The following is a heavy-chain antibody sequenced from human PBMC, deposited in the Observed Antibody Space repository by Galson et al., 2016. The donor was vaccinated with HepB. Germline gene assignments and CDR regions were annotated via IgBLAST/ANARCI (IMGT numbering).Heavy chain of an antibody. CDR2: ISYDGTNK. V-gene: IGHV3-30-3*01. D-gene: IGHD5-18*01. CDR1: GFTFDNYP. Sequence: SLRLSCAASGFTFDNYPMHWVRQAPGKGLEWVALISYDGTNKYYADSVKGRFTISRDNSKNTLYLQMHRLRFEDTAVYYCASDPRQWQRGYNYGFEYWGQGTLVSVSS. CDR3: ASDPRQWQRGYNYGFEY. J-gene: IGHJ4*02.